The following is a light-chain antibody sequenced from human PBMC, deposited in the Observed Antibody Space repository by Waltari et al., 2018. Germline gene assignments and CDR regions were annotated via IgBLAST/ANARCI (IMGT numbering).Light chain of an antibody. J-gene: IGLJ1*01. CDR3: QVWDSGSDHYV. Sequence: SYELPQPPSVSVAPGQTARITCGGDKLGRKTVHWYQHKPGQVPVLVVYDDGDRPSGIPERFSGSNSGNTAALTISRVDAGDEAEYYCQVWDSGSDHYVFGTVTKVTVL. CDR1: KLGRKT. CDR2: DDG. V-gene: IGLV3-21*02.